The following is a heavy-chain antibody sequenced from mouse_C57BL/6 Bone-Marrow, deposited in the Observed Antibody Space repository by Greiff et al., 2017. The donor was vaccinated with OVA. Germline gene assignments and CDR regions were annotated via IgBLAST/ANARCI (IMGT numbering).Heavy chain of an antibody. Sequence: VQLQQPGAELVKPGASVKLSCKASGYTFTSYWMHWVKQRPGRGLEWIGRIDPNSGGTKYNEKFKSKATLTVDKPSMTAYMQLSRLTFEDSAVYYGEISYYGYDLYWYFDVWGTGTTVTVSS. J-gene: IGHJ1*03. D-gene: IGHD2-2*01. CDR1: GYTFTSYW. CDR3: EISYYGYDLYWYFDV. V-gene: IGHV1-72*01. CDR2: IDPNSGGT.